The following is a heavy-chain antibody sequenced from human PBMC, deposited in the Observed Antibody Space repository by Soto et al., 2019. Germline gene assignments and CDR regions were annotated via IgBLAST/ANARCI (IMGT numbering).Heavy chain of an antibody. V-gene: IGHV3-23*01. CDR1: GFTFSSYA. Sequence: PGGSLRLSCAASGFTFSSYAMSWVHQAPGKGLEWVSAISGSGGSTYYADSVKGRFTISRDNSKNTLYLQMNSLRAEDTAVYYCAKQVLRFLQPNGRYGMDVWGQGTTVTVSS. D-gene: IGHD3-3*01. CDR3: AKQVLRFLQPNGRYGMDV. J-gene: IGHJ6*02. CDR2: ISGSGGST.